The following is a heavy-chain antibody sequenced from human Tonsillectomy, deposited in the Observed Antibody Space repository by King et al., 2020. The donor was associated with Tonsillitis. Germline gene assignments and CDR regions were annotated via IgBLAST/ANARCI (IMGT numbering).Heavy chain of an antibody. J-gene: IGHJ4*02. CDR2: TSHDGSNK. Sequence: VQLVESGGGVVQPGRSLRLSCAVSGLTFSSYAMHWVRQAPGKGLEGVAGTSHDGSNKYYVDSVKGRFAISTDNSKNTLYLQMNSLRAEDTAVYYCAREDYSSNCLLDYWGQGTLVTVSS. D-gene: IGHD2-2*01. CDR1: GLTFSSYA. V-gene: IGHV3-30*09. CDR3: AREDYSSNCLLDY.